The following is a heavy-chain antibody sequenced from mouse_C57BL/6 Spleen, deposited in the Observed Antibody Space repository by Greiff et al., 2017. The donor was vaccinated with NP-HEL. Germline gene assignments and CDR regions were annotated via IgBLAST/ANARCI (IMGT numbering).Heavy chain of an antibody. CDR3: ARISSGQAWFAY. D-gene: IGHD3-2*02. CDR2: INPNNGGT. CDR1: GYTFTDYN. J-gene: IGHJ3*01. Sequence: EVQLQQSGPELVKPGASVKMSCKASGYTFTDYNMHWVKQSHGKSLEWIGYINPNNGGTSYNQKFKGKATLTVNKSSSTAYMELRSLTSEDSAVYYCARISSGQAWFAYWGQGTLVTVSA. V-gene: IGHV1-22*01.